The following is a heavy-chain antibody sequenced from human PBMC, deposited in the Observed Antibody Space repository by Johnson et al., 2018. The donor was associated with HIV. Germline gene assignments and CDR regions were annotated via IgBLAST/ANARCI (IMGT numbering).Heavy chain of an antibody. J-gene: IGHJ3*02. CDR2: IKQDGSEK. CDR3: ARVAAGSSGYYRDAYDI. CDR1: GLTVSSNY. V-gene: IGHV3-7*02. D-gene: IGHD3-22*01. Sequence: VQLVESGGGLIQPGGSLRLSCAASGLTVSSNYMSWVRQAPGKGLEWVANIKQDGSEKYYVDSVKGRFTISRDNAKNSLYLQMDTLRAGDTAVYYCARVAAGSSGYYRDAYDIWGQGTMVTVSS.